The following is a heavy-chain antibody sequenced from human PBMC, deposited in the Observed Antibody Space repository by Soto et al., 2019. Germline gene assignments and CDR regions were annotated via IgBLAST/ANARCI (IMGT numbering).Heavy chain of an antibody. CDR2: IYYSGST. J-gene: IGHJ5*02. Sequence: SETLSLTCTVSGGSISSYYWSWIRQPPGKGLEWIGYIYYSGSTNYNPSLKSRVTISVDTSKNQFSLKLSSVTAADTAVYYCARLLVVRGVITIYNWFDPWGQGTLVTVSS. D-gene: IGHD3-10*01. CDR1: GGSISSYY. CDR3: ARLLVVRGVITIYNWFDP. V-gene: IGHV4-59*08.